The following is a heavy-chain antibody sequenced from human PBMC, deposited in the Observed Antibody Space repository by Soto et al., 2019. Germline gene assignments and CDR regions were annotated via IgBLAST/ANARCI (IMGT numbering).Heavy chain of an antibody. Sequence: GASVKVSCKASGYTFTSYGISWVRQAPGQGLEWMGWISAYNGNTNYAQTLQGRVTMTTDTSTSTAYMELRSLRSDDTAVYYCARVLGYYDFWSGYYRVPYYYYGMDVWGQGTTVTVSS. CDR2: ISAYNGNT. CDR3: ARVLGYYDFWSGYYRVPYYYYGMDV. D-gene: IGHD3-3*01. V-gene: IGHV1-18*04. J-gene: IGHJ6*02. CDR1: GYTFTSYG.